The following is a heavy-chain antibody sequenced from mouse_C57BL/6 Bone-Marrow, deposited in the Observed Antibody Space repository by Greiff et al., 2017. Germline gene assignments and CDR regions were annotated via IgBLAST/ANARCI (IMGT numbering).Heavy chain of an antibody. Sequence: EVQLKQSGPELVKPGDSVKISCKASGYSFTGYFMNWVMQSHGKSLEWIGRINPYNGDTFYNQKFKGKATLTVDKSSSTAHMELRSLTSEDSAVYYCARIGSSHWYFDVWGTGTTVTVSS. V-gene: IGHV1-20*01. J-gene: IGHJ1*03. CDR1: GYSFTGYF. CDR2: INPYNGDT. D-gene: IGHD1-1*01. CDR3: ARIGSSHWYFDV.